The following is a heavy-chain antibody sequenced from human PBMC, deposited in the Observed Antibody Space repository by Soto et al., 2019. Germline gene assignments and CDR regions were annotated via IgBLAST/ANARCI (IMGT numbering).Heavy chain of an antibody. D-gene: IGHD3-10*01. CDR1: GYSFTSYW. CDR2: IDPSDSYT. CDR3: ASGSYGSGSTPLYYGMDV. V-gene: IGHV5-10-1*01. J-gene: IGHJ6*02. Sequence: PGESLKIFCKGSGYSFTSYWISWVRQMPGKGLEWMGRIDPSDSYTNYSPSFQGHVTISADKSISTAYLQWSSLKASDTAMYYCASGSYGSGSTPLYYGMDVWGQGTTVTVSS.